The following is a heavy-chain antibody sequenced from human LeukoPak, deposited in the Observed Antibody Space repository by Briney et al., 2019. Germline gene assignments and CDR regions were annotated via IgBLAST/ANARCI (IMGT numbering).Heavy chain of an antibody. V-gene: IGHV4-61*01. J-gene: IGHJ4*02. D-gene: IGHD4-23*01. CDR2: IYYSGST. CDR1: GDSVSSGSFY. CDR3: ARGGVTPWYFDY. Sequence: PSETLSLTCTVSGDSVSSGSFYWSWIRQPPGKGLEWIGYIYYSGSTNYNPSLKSRVTISVDTSKNQFSLKLSSVTAADTAVYYCARGGVTPWYFDYWGQGTLVTVSS.